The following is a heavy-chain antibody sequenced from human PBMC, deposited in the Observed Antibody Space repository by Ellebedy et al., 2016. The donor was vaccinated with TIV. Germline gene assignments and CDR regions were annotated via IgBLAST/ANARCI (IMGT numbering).Heavy chain of an antibody. J-gene: IGHJ4*02. CDR1: DSSISSARY. CDR2: VYQSGTA. V-gene: IGHV4-38-2*02. CDR3: SRDVPQSTQDY. Sequence: MPSETLSLTCTDSDSSISSARYWGWIRQSPGKGLEWIGTVYQSGTAWYNPSLKSRVTISVDTSKNQFSLNLRSVTAADTALYYCSRDVPQSTQDYWGQGTLVTVSS.